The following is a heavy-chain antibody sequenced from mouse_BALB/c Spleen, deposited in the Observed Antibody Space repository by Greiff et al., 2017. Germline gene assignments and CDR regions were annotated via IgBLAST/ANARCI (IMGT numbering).Heavy chain of an antibody. Sequence: EVQLQQSGPGLVKPSQSLSLTCTVTGYSITSDYAWNWIRQFPGNKLEWMGYISYSGSTSYNPSLKSRISITRDTSKNQFFLQLNSVTTEDTATYYCARSTMITTTVFDYWGQGTTLTVSS. D-gene: IGHD2-4*01. V-gene: IGHV3-2*02. J-gene: IGHJ2*01. CDR2: ISYSGST. CDR1: GYSITSDYA. CDR3: ARSTMITTTVFDY.